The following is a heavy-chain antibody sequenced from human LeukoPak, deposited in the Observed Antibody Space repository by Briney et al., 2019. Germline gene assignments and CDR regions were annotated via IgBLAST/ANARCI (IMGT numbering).Heavy chain of an antibody. D-gene: IGHD3-16*01. CDR2: IFHSGNT. V-gene: IGHV4-4*02. CDR3: ARDLGYYYGLDI. CDR1: GGSRINAGW. Sequence: SETLSLTCDVSGGSRINAGWWSWVRQPPGKGLEWIGEIFHSGNTKYNPSLESRVTKSVDKSNHQFTLEMKSVTAADTAIYYCARDLGYYYGLDIWSRGTTVTVSS. J-gene: IGHJ6*02.